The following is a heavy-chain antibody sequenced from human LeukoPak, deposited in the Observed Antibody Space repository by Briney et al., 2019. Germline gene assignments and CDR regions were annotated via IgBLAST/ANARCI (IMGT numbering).Heavy chain of an antibody. CDR2: IKQDGSGK. V-gene: IGHV3-7*03. CDR3: ARDRLDSEFDY. Sequence: PGGSLRLSCAASGFTFSSYWMSWVRQAPGKGLEWVANIKQDGSGKYYVDSVKGRFTISRDNAKNSLYLQMNSLRAEDTAVYHCARDRLDSEFDYWGQGTLVTVSS. D-gene: IGHD2-2*03. CDR1: GFTFSSYW. J-gene: IGHJ4*02.